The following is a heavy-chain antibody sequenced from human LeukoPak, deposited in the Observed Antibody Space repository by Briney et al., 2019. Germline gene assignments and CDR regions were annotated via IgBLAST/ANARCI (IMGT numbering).Heavy chain of an antibody. CDR2: IYDRGPT. J-gene: IGHJ4*02. V-gene: IGHV4-30-2*01. Sequence: PSQILSLTCTVSGGAITSGGYSWNWIRQPPGKGLEWIGCIYDRGPTYYNPSLKSRITISVDRPKNQFFLNVTSVTAADTAVYYCARSRQGSGLLNYWGQGNLVAVSS. D-gene: IGHD3-10*01. CDR3: ARSRQGSGLLNY. CDR1: GGAITSGGYS.